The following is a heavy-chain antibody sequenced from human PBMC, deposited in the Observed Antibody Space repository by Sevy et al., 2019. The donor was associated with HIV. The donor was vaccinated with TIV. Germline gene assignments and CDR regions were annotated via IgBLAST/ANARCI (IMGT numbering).Heavy chain of an antibody. CDR1: GFTVNSNY. CDR3: ARGKSGYGYALNY. CDR2: IHSDDTT. Sequence: GGSLRLSCAASGFTVNSNYMTWVRQAPGKGLEGVSVIHSDDTTYHADSVKDRFTISGDNFKNTLYLHMSSLKAEDTAVYYGARGKSGYGYALNYWGQGTLVTVSS. V-gene: IGHV3-66*01. J-gene: IGHJ4*02. D-gene: IGHD5-18*01.